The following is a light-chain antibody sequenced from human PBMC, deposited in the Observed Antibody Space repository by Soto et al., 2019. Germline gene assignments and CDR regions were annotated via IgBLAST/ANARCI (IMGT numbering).Light chain of an antibody. Sequence: DIQMAQSPSTLSANVGDRVSITCRASQTISTWLAWYQQKPGKAPNLLIYQASTLETGVPSRFSGSGSGTEFTLTISGLQPDDFATYYCQQSYSTLYTFGQGTKVEIK. V-gene: IGKV1-5*03. CDR3: QQSYSTLYT. CDR1: QTISTW. J-gene: IGKJ2*01. CDR2: QAS.